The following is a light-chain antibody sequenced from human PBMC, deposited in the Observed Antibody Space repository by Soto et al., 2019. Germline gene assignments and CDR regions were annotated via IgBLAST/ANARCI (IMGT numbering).Light chain of an antibody. Sequence: QSALTQPASVSGSPGQSITISCTGTSSDVGGYNSVSWYQQDPDKAPQLMIFDVSNRPSGISDRFSGSKSGNTASLTISGLQAEDEADYYCSSYTNANSLVFGGGTKLTVL. V-gene: IGLV2-14*03. CDR2: DVS. CDR3: SSYTNANSLV. CDR1: SSDVGGYNS. J-gene: IGLJ2*01.